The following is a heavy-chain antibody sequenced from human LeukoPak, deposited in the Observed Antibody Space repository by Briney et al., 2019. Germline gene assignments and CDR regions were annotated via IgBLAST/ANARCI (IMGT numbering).Heavy chain of an antibody. J-gene: IGHJ4*02. CDR1: GGSFSGYY. D-gene: IGHD4-17*01. CDR2: INHSGST. Sequence: SETLSLTCAVYGGSFSGYYWSWIRQPPGKGLEWIGEINHSGSTNYNPSLKSRVTISVDTSKKKFSLKQSYVTAADTAVYYCARQNGDYFDYWGQGTLVTVSS. V-gene: IGHV4-34*01. CDR3: ARQNGDYFDY.